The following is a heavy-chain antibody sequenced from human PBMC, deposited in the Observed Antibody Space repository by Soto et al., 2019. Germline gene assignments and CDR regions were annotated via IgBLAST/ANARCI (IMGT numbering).Heavy chain of an antibody. CDR2: ISAYNGNT. V-gene: IGHV1-18*01. CDR1: GYTFTSYG. D-gene: IGHD3-10*01. J-gene: IGHJ6*02. CDR3: ARDMRYYYGSGSTIGGHYYYYGMDV. Sequence: SVKVSCKASGYTFTSYGISWVRQAPGQGLEWMGWISAYNGNTDYAQKLQGRVTMTTDTSTSTAYMELRSLRSDDTAVYYCARDMRYYYGSGSTIGGHYYYYGMDVWGQGTTVTVSS.